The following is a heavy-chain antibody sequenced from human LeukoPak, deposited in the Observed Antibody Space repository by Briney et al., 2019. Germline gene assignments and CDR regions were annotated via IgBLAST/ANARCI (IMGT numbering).Heavy chain of an antibody. CDR3: ASAYCGGDCSHSLLTD. V-gene: IGHV4-30-2*01. J-gene: IGHJ4*02. Sequence: PSEALSLTCGVSGVSVGSGGYSWRWLRQPPGKALEWIGYVYHSGSSFYNPSRKSRVTIPMDRSKNHFSLRLTSVTAADTAVYYCASAYCGGDCSHSLLTDWGQGILVAVSS. CDR1: GVSVGSGGYS. CDR2: VYHSGSS. D-gene: IGHD2-21*02.